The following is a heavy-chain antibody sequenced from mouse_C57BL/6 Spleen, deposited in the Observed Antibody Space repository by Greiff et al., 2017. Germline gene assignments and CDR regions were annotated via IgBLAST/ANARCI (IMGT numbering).Heavy chain of an antibody. J-gene: IGHJ4*01. CDR3: ARSLVYYYAMDY. V-gene: IGHV1-42*01. CDR1: GYSFTGYY. Sequence: VQLKESGPELVKPGASVKISCKASGYSFTGYYMNWVKQSPEKSLEWIGEINPSTGGTTYNQKFKAKATLTVDKSSSTAYMQLKNLTSEDSAVYYCARSLVYYYAMDYWGQGTSVTVSS. CDR2: INPSTGGT. D-gene: IGHD2-10*02.